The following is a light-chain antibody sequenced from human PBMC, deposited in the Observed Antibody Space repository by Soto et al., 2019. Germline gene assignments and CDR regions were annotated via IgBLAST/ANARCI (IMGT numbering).Light chain of an antibody. V-gene: IGKV1-39*01. CDR2: DAS. CDR1: QSIRSY. Sequence: DIQLTQSPSSLSASVGDKVTITCRASQSIRSYLNWVQQKPGKAPKLLIYDASSLQTGVPSRFRGSGSGTYFSLTISSLQPEDFATYYCQQSYSTPPWTFGQGTKVEIK. CDR3: QQSYSTPPWT. J-gene: IGKJ1*01.